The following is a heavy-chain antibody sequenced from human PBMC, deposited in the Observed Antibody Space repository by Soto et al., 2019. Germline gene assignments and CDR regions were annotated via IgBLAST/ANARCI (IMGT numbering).Heavy chain of an antibody. Sequence: EVQLLESGGGLVQPGGSLRLSCEASGFTLKRHAMSWDRQAPGRGLEWVSGISGSGGSTYYTDSVKGRFTISRDNSKNTLFLQMNNLRAEDTAIYFCARDPYPVIVVPAANGMDVWGQGTAVTVSS. V-gene: IGHV3-23*01. J-gene: IGHJ6*02. CDR3: ARDPYPVIVVPAANGMDV. D-gene: IGHD2-2*01. CDR1: GFTLKRHA. CDR2: ISGSGGST.